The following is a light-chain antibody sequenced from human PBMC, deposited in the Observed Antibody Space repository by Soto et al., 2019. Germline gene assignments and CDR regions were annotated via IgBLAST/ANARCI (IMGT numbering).Light chain of an antibody. CDR2: DAS. V-gene: IGKV3-11*01. Sequence: EIVLTQSPATLSLSPGERATLSCRASQSVSSYLAWYQQKPGQAPRLLIYDASNRATGIPARFNGSGSGTDFTLTISSLEPEDFAVYYCQQRSNWLGTFGPGTKVDIK. CDR3: QQRSNWLGT. CDR1: QSVSSY. J-gene: IGKJ3*01.